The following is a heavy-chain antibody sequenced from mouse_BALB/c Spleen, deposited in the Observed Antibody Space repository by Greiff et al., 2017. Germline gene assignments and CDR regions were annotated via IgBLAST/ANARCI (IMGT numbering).Heavy chain of an antibody. Sequence: EVKLMESGGGLVKPGGSLKLSCAASGFAFSSYDMSWVRQTPEKRLEWVAYISSGGGSTYYPDTVKGRFTISRDNAKNTLYLQMSSLKSEDTAMYYCARQPSTVVAPYYAMDYWGQGTSVTVSS. CDR3: ARQPSTVVAPYYAMDY. CDR2: ISSGGGST. V-gene: IGHV5-12-1*01. CDR1: GFAFSSYD. J-gene: IGHJ4*01. D-gene: IGHD1-1*01.